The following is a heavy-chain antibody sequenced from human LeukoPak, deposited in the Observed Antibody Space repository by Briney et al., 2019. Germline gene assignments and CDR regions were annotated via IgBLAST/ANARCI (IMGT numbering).Heavy chain of an antibody. J-gene: IGHJ4*02. CDR2: INSDGKTT. D-gene: IGHD3-10*01. CDR3: TRDITLTRGGRSDY. Sequence: GRSLRLSCAASALTFSTYWMYWVRQAPGKGLVWVSRINSDGKTTNYADSVKGRFTISRDNAKNTLYLQMNSLRAEDTAVYYCTRDITLTRGGRSDYWGQGTLVTVSA. V-gene: IGHV3-74*01. CDR1: ALTFSTYW.